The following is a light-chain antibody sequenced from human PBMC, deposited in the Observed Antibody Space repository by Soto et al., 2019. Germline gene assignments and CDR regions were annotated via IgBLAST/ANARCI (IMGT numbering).Light chain of an antibody. CDR3: QQSYTTPRT. CDR1: QSISSW. V-gene: IGKV1-39*01. J-gene: IGKJ1*01. Sequence: DIQMTQSPSTLSASLGDRVTITCRASQSISSWLAWYQQKPGKAPRLLINAASNLQSGVPSRFRGSGSETDFTLTITSLQPEDFATYYCQQSYTTPRTFGQGTKVDIK. CDR2: AAS.